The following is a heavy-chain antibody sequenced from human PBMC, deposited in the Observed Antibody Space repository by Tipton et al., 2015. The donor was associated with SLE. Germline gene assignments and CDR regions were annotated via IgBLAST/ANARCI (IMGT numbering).Heavy chain of an antibody. CDR2: IYHNGGT. V-gene: IGHV4-59*11. D-gene: IGHD2-2*01. J-gene: IGHJ4*02. Sequence: TLSLTCTVSGGSISSHSWSWIRQPPGKGLEWIGEIYHNGGTYYSPSLESRLTLSMDKSKNNFSLKLNSVTAADTAIYYCARGTTTSRLDIWGQGALVTVSS. CDR3: ARGTTTSRLDI. CDR1: GGSISSHS.